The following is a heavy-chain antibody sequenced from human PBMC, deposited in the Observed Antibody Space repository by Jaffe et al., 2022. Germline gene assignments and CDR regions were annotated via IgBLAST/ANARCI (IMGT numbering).Heavy chain of an antibody. D-gene: IGHD2-15*01. CDR3: ARAYCSGGSCYLYYFDY. CDR1: GGSISSGSYY. J-gene: IGHJ4*02. V-gene: IGHV4-61*02. Sequence: QVQLQESGPGLVKPSQTLSLTCTVSGGSISSGSYYWSWIRQPAGKGLEWIGRIYTSGSTNYNPSLKSRVTISVDTSKNQFSLKLSSVTAADTAVYYCARAYCSGGSCYLYYFDYWGQGTLVTVSS. CDR2: IYTSGST.